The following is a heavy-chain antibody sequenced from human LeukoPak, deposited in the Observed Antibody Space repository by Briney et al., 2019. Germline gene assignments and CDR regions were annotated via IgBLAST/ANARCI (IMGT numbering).Heavy chain of an antibody. CDR3: ARDFIRRFGEERFDP. D-gene: IGHD3-10*01. CDR2: IIPILGIA. J-gene: IGHJ5*02. CDR1: GGTFSSYA. V-gene: IGHV1-69*04. Sequence: ASVKVSCNASGGTFSSYAISWVRQAPGQGLEWMGRIIPILGIANYAQKFQGRVTITADKSTSTAYMELSSLRSEDTAVYYCARDFIRRFGEERFDPWGQGTLVTVSS.